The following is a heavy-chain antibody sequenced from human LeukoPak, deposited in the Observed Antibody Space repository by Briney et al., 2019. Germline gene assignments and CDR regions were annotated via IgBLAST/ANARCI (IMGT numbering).Heavy chain of an antibody. CDR3: AKQRYSGYAGGEYFDY. V-gene: IGHV3-23*01. CDR1: GFTFSSYA. CDR2: ISGSGGST. J-gene: IGHJ4*02. D-gene: IGHD5-12*01. Sequence: GGSLRLSCAASGFTFSSYAMSWVRQSPGKGLEWVSAISGSGGSTYYSDSVKGRFTISRDNSKNTLYLQMNSLRAEDTAVYYCAKQRYSGYAGGEYFDYWGQGTLVTVSS.